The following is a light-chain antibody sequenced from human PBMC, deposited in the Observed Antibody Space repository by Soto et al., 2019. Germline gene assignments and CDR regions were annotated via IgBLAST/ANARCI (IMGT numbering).Light chain of an antibody. V-gene: IGKV1-5*03. CDR3: QKYTCLWT. CDR1: RSLQTW. Sequence: EIQMTQYPSTLSSSVGDRSPITCRASRSLQTWLAWYQQKPGKFPKLLIYQESSLQNGVPARFIGSGSGTEFTLTISSLQPDDVATYYCQKYTCLWTVGPGTKVDIK. CDR2: QES. J-gene: IGKJ1*01.